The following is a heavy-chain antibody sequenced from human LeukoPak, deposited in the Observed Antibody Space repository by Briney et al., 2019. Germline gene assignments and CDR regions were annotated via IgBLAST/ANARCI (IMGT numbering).Heavy chain of an antibody. CDR1: GFTFGSYD. Sequence: GGSLRLSCAASGFTFGSYDLSWVRQAPGKGLECVAAISRGVGSTYYADSVKGRFTISRGNSKNTLYLQMNNLRADDTAVYYCAKKGQADDYGKPDWGQGTLVTVSS. V-gene: IGHV3-23*01. CDR3: AKKGQADDYGKPD. D-gene: IGHD4-17*01. CDR2: ISRGVGST. J-gene: IGHJ4*02.